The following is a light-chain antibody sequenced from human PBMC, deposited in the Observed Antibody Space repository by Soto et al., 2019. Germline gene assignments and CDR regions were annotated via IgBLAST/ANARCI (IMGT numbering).Light chain of an antibody. Sequence: FALTQRASVSESPGQSLTLSCSGTSSGIGAYDLVLWHQQHPGRAPKLIIYDVSHRFSELPYRSSGYLSDRPDSLTISGLQAEDECDYYCTSFAPGRMYVFGSETMSPS. CDR1: SSGIGAYDL. J-gene: IGLJ1*01. CDR3: TSFAPGRMYV. V-gene: IGLV2-14*03. CDR2: DVS.